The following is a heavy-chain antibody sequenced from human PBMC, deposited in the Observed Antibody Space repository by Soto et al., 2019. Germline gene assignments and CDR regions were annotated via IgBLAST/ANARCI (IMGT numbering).Heavy chain of an antibody. CDR1: GGSINSVDYY. J-gene: IGHJ4*02. D-gene: IGHD5-18*01. Sequence: QVQLQESGPGLVKPSQTLSLICSVSGGSINSVDYYWAWIRQTPGKGLEWIGYTSYFGTTDYMPSLRSRVTMSVDTSKNQFSLRLSSVTAADTALYYCARVQRDTAMGHFDYWGQGTLVSVSS. CDR2: TSYFGTT. CDR3: ARVQRDTAMGHFDY. V-gene: IGHV4-30-4*01.